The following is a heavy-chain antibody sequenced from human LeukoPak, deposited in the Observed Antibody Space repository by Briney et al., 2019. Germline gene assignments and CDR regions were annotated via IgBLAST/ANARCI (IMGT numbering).Heavy chain of an antibody. Sequence: ASVKVSCKASGYTFTRYALHWVRQAPGQRLEWMGLINAGTGATIYSQDLQGRVTMTRDTSISTAYMELSRLRSDDTAVYYCARDLTSSYYYDSSGYDYWGQGTLVTVSS. CDR1: GYTFTRYA. CDR2: INAGTGAT. J-gene: IGHJ4*02. CDR3: ARDLTSSYYYDSSGYDY. D-gene: IGHD3-22*01. V-gene: IGHV1-3*01.